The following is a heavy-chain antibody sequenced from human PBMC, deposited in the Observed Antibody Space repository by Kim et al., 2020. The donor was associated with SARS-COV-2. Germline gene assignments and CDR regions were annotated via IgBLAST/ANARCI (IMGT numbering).Heavy chain of an antibody. CDR2: MNPNSGNT. J-gene: IGHJ4*02. V-gene: IGHV1-8*01. Sequence: ASVKVSCKASGYTFTSYDINWVRQATGQGLEWMGWMNPNSGNTGYAQKFQGRVTMTRNTSISSAYMELSSLRSEDTAVYYCARGLPTYYDILTGYDWGQGTLLTVSS. CDR1: GYTFTSYD. D-gene: IGHD3-9*01. CDR3: ARGLPTYYDILTGYD.